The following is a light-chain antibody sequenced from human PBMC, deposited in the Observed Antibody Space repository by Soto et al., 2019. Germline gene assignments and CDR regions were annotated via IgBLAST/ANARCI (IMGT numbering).Light chain of an antibody. J-gene: IGKJ1*01. Sequence: DIHMTQSPSSLSASVGYRFTITCRASQTISIFLNWYQQKPVKAPKLLXYGASTLQCGVPSRFSGSGSGTDFTLTISRLQHEDFATYYCQRSYGSPPWTFGQGTKVDIK. CDR2: GAS. CDR3: QRSYGSPPWT. CDR1: QTISIF. V-gene: IGKV1-39*01.